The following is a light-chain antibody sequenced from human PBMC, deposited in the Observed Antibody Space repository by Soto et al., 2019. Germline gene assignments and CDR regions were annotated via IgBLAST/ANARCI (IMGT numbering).Light chain of an antibody. CDR3: RHSYYSERA. V-gene: IGKV1-39*01. CDR2: AAS. J-gene: IGKJ1*01. CDR1: QGINRY. Sequence: DIQVTQSTSSLSASVGDRLTNACRASQGINRYLNWYQQKPGKAPKLLIHAASSLLRGVPSRFSCSLSDTEFTLTNSSSQPEDFPIYCCRHSYYSERAFGQ.